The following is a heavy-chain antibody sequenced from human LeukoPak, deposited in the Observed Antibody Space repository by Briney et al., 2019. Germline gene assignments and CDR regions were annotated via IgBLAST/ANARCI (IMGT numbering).Heavy chain of an antibody. Sequence: SETLSLTCTVSGGSISSGDSYWGWIRQPPGKGLEWIGSIYYSGSTYYNPSLKSRVTISVDTSKNQFSLKLSSVTAADTAVYYCARESYAAAGTMLDYWGQGTLVTVSS. CDR3: ARESYAAAGTMLDY. V-gene: IGHV4-39*07. CDR1: GGSISSGDSY. CDR2: IYYSGST. D-gene: IGHD6-13*01. J-gene: IGHJ4*02.